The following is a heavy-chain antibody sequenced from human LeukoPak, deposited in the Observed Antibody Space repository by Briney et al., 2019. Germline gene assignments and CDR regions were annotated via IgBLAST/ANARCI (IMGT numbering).Heavy chain of an antibody. J-gene: IGHJ3*02. D-gene: IGHD4-17*01. Sequence: ASVKVSCKTSGYTFTNYDINWVRQATGQGLEWMGWMNPKSGNTGSAQGFQGRVTMTTDTSTSTAYMELRSLRSDDTAVYYCARDSYGDYGDDAFDIWGQGTMVTVSS. V-gene: IGHV1-8*01. CDR1: GYTFTNYD. CDR3: ARDSYGDYGDDAFDI. CDR2: MNPKSGNT.